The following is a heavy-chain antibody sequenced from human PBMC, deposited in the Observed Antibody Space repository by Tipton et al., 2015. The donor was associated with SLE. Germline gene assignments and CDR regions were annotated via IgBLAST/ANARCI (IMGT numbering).Heavy chain of an antibody. CDR3: ASERNGDWAAFDY. CDR2: IYYSGST. V-gene: IGHV4-59*01. Sequence: TLSLTCTVSGGAISDYYWNWIRQPPGKGLEWIGNIYYSGSTSYNPSLKSRVTISIDTTKNHFSLKLSSVTAADTAMYYCASERNGDWAAFDYWGQGTLVTVSS. D-gene: IGHD2-21*01. J-gene: IGHJ4*02. CDR1: GGAISDYY.